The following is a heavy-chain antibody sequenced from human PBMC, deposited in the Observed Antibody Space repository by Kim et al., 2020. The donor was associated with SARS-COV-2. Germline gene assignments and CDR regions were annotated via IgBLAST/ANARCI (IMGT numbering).Heavy chain of an antibody. V-gene: IGHV4-34*01. CDR3: ARDRLRLSMIVVVIRDAF. CDR1: GGSFSGYY. Sequence: SETLSLTCAVYGGSFSGYYWSWIRQPPGKGLEWIGEINHSGSTNYNPSLKSRVTISVDTSKNQFSLKLSSVTAADTAVYYCARDRLRLSMIVVVIRDAF. CDR2: INHSGST. J-gene: IGHJ3*01. D-gene: IGHD3-22*01.